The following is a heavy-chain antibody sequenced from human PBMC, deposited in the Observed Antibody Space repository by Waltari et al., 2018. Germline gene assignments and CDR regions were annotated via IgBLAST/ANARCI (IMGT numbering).Heavy chain of an antibody. CDR3: ARDQGEQQLGIYYYYYYGMDV. CDR2: ISYDGSNK. CDR1: GFTFSSYA. J-gene: IGHJ6*02. Sequence: QVQLVESGGGVVQPGRSLRLSCAASGFTFSSYAMHWVRKAPGKGLEWVAVISYDGSNKYYAESGKGRFTISRDNSKNTLYLQMNSLRAEDTAVYYCARDQGEQQLGIYYYYYYGMDVWGQGTTVTVSS. D-gene: IGHD6-13*01. V-gene: IGHV3-30-3*01.